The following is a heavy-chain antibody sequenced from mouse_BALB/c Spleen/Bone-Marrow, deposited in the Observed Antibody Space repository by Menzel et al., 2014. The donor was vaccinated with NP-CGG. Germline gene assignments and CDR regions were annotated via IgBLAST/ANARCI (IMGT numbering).Heavy chain of an antibody. Sequence: EVQLQQSGPELVKPGASVKVSCTASGYSFTDYNMYCVKQSHGKSLEWIGYIDPYNGDTTYNQRFKGKATLTVDKSSSTAFIHLNSLTSEDSAVYYCTRYYRYDYWYFDVWGTGTTVTVSS. CDR1: GYSFTDYN. CDR2: IDPYNGDT. D-gene: IGHD2-14*01. V-gene: IGHV1S135*01. CDR3: TRYYRYDYWYFDV. J-gene: IGHJ1*03.